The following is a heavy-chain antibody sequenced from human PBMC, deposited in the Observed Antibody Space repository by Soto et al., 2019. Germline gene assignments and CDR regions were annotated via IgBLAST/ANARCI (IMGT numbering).Heavy chain of an antibody. J-gene: IGHJ2*01. CDR3: GRGRSLSLYFLL. CDR2: INAGNGNT. CDR1: GYTFTSYA. V-gene: IGHV1-3*01. D-gene: IGHD1-26*01. Sequence: QVQLVQSGAEVKKPGASVKVSCKASGYTFTSYAMHWVRQAPGQRLEWMGWINAGNGNTKYSQKFQGRVTITRDTSASTAYMRLSSRRSEDTAVYYCGRGRSLSLYFLLWVCRPLGTRSS.